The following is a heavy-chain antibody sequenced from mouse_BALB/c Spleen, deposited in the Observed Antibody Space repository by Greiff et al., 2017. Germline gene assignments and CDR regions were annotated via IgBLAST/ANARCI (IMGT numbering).Heavy chain of an antibody. D-gene: IGHD2-2*01. J-gene: IGHJ4*01. CDR3: ARQGGYEGYAMDY. CDR2: ISSGGGST. V-gene: IGHV5-12-1*01. CDR1: GFAFSSYD. Sequence: DVKVVESGGGLVKPGGSLKLSCAASGFAFSSYDMSWVRQTPEKRLEWVAYISSGGGSTYYPDTVKGRFTISRDNAKSTLYLQKSSLKSEDATMYYCARQGGYEGYAMDYWGQGTSVTVSS.